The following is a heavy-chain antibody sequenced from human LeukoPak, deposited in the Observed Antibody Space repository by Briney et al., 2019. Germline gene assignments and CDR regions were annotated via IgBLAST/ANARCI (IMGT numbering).Heavy chain of an antibody. CDR1: GGSISSSSYY. Sequence: SETLSLTCTVSGGSISSSSYYWGWIRQPPGKGLERIGSIYYSGNTYYNPSLKSRVTISIDTSKNQFSLKLSSVTAADTAVYYCARDARVQKWFGELLKTTTYYFDYWGQGTLVTVSS. V-gene: IGHV4-39*07. J-gene: IGHJ4*02. D-gene: IGHD3-10*01. CDR2: IYYSGNT. CDR3: ARDARVQKWFGELLKTTTYYFDY.